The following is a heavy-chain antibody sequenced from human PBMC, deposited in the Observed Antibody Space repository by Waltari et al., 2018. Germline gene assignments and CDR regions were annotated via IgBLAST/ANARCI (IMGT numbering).Heavy chain of an antibody. J-gene: IGHJ5*02. Sequence: EVQLVESGGGLVMPGGSLRLSCAASGFTFSNAWMTWVRQAPGMGLEWGGRIKIKTDGGTTDYAAPVKGRLTISRDDSKNTLYLKMNSLKTEDTAVYYCTTDLPDCGDYDWFDPWGQGTLVTVSS. CDR2: IKIKTDGGTT. CDR1: GFTFSNAW. D-gene: IGHD4-17*01. V-gene: IGHV3-15*07. CDR3: TTDLPDCGDYDWFDP.